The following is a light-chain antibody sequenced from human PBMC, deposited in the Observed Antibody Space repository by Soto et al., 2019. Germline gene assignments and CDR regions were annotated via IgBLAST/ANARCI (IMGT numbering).Light chain of an antibody. CDR3: QQDDSSPRT. J-gene: IGKJ2*01. Sequence: EIVLTQSPGTLSLSPGERATLSCRAGQSVSSSFLAWFQQKPGQAPRLLIYGASSRATGIPDRFSGSGSGTDFTLTISRLEPEDFAVYYCQQDDSSPRTFGQGTKLEIK. CDR1: QSVSSSF. V-gene: IGKV3-20*01. CDR2: GAS.